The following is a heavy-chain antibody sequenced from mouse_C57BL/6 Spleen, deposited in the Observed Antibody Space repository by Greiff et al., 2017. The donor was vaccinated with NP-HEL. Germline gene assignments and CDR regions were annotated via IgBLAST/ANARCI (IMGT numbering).Heavy chain of an antibody. CDR3: ARGGTTVSWYFDV. Sequence: EVQRVESGPELVKPGASVKIPCKASGYTFTDYNMDWVKQSHGKSLEWIGDINPNNGGTIYNQKFKGKATLTVDTSYSTAYMELRSLMSENTAVYYCARGGTTVSWYFDVWGTGTTVTVSS. CDR2: INPNNGGT. D-gene: IGHD1-1*01. V-gene: IGHV1-18*01. CDR1: GYTFTDYN. J-gene: IGHJ1*03.